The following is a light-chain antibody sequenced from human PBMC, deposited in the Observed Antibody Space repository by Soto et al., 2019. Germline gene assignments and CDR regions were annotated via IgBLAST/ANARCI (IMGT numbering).Light chain of an antibody. V-gene: IGLV1-44*01. CDR1: SSNIGSHT. Sequence: SVLTQPPSASGTPGQRVTISCSGGSSNIGSHTVNWYQQFPGTAPKLLIYSSNQRPSGVPDRFSGSKSGSTASLAISGLQSDDEADYYCASWDASLNGVVFGGGTKLTVL. CDR3: ASWDASLNGVV. J-gene: IGLJ2*01. CDR2: SSN.